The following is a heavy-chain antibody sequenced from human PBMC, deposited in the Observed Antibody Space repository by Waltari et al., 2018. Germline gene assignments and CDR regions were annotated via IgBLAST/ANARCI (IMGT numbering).Heavy chain of an antibody. CDR2: ISSSSSTI. Sequence: EVQLVESGGGLVQPGGSLTLSCAASGFTFRSYGLNWVRQAPGKGLEWVSYISSSSSTIYYADSVKGRFTISRDNAKNSLFLQMNSLRAEDTAVYYCTRDLYGSGGDYFDPWGQGTLVTVSS. CDR3: TRDLYGSGGDYFDP. D-gene: IGHD6-19*01. CDR1: GFTFRSYG. J-gene: IGHJ4*02. V-gene: IGHV3-48*04.